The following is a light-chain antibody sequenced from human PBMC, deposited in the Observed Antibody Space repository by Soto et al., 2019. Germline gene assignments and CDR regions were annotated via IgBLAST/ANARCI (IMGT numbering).Light chain of an antibody. CDR3: AAWDDSLNGVV. CDR2: SNT. V-gene: IGLV1-44*01. J-gene: IGLJ2*01. Sequence: QAVVTQPPSASGTPGQRVTISCSGSSSNIGSHTVNWYQQLPGTAPRLLIYSNTQRPSGVPDRFSGSKSGTSASLAISGLQSEYEADYYCAAWDDSLNGVVFGGGTKVTVL. CDR1: SSNIGSHT.